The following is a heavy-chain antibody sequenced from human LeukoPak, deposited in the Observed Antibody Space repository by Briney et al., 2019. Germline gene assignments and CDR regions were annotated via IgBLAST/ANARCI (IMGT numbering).Heavy chain of an antibody. J-gene: IGHJ4*02. V-gene: IGHV1-2*02. D-gene: IGHD6-19*01. CDR2: INPNSGDT. CDR3: ARVAALAGIGWGDFDY. Sequence: GASVKVSCKASGYTFTGYYIHWVRQAPGQGLEWMGWINPNSGDTNYAQKFQGRVTTTRDTSISTAYMELSRLKSDDTAVYYCARVAALAGIGWGDFDYWGQGSLVTVSS. CDR1: GYTFTGYY.